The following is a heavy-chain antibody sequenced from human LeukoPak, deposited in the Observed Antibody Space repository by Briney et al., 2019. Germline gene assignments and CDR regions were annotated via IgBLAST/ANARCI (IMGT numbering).Heavy chain of an antibody. CDR1: GFTFSSYA. V-gene: IGHV3-64*04. Sequence: GGSLRLSCSASGFTFSSYAMHWVRQAPGKGLEYVSAISSNGGSTYYADSVKGRFTISRDNSKNTLYLQMNSLRAEDTAVYYCARAMYHYYDSSGYYRTLDYWGQGTLVTVSS. CDR3: ARAMYHYYDSSGYYRTLDY. J-gene: IGHJ4*02. CDR2: ISSNGGST. D-gene: IGHD3-22*01.